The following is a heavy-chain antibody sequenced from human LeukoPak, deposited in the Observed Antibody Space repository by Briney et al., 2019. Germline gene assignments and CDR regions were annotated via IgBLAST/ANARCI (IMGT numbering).Heavy chain of an antibody. CDR3: AKDQDAAMLFSLYDN. V-gene: IGHV3-30*18. CDR1: GFTFSSYG. Sequence: GGSLRLSCAASGFTFSSYGMHWVRQAPGKGLEWVAVISYDGSNKYYEDSVKGRFIISRDNSKNTLYQQMNSLRAEDMAVYYCAKDQDAAMLFSLYDNWGQGTLVTVSS. J-gene: IGHJ4*02. D-gene: IGHD3/OR15-3a*01. CDR2: ISYDGSNK.